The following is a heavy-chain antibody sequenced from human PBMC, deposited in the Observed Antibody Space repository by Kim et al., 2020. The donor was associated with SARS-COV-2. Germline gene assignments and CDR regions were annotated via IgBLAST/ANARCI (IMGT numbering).Heavy chain of an antibody. CDR2: INPDGTSK. J-gene: IGHJ4*02. Sequence: GGSLRLSCAASGFDFNSYSMHWVRQAPGKGLVWLSRINPDGTSKVYVDSVKGRFSISRDNAKNTVFLQMDSLRVDDTAVYYCTAGPGRSDFWGQGTLVTVSS. V-gene: IGHV3-74*01. CDR3: TAGPGRSDF. CDR1: GFDFNSYS.